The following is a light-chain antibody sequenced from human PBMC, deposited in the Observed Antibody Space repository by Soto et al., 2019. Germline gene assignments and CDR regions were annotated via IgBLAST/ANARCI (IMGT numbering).Light chain of an antibody. J-gene: IGLJ2*01. CDR3: SSYTSSSTLVV. CDR1: SSDVGGYNY. CDR2: DVS. V-gene: IGLV2-14*01. Sequence: QSVLTQPASVSGSPGQSITISCTGTSSDVGGYNYVSWYQQHPGKAPKLMIYDVSNRPSGVSNRFSGSKSGNTASLTISGLHAEDEAEYDCSSYTSSSTLVVFGGGTKLSVL.